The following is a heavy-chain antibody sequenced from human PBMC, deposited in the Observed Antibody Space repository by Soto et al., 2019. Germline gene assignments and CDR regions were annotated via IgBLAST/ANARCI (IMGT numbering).Heavy chain of an antibody. CDR3: ARVSIAVAGIAYYFDY. Sequence: QVQLVESGGGVVQPGRSLRLSCAASGFSFSSCGMHWVRQAPGKGLEWVAVISHDGSNKYYADSVKGRFTISRDNSKNTLYLQMNSLRPEDTAVYYCARVSIAVAGIAYYFDYWGQGTLVTVSS. CDR2: ISHDGSNK. V-gene: IGHV3-30-3*01. J-gene: IGHJ4*02. D-gene: IGHD6-19*01. CDR1: GFSFSSCG.